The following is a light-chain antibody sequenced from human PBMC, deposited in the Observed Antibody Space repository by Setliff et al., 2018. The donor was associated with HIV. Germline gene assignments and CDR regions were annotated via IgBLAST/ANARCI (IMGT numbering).Light chain of an antibody. CDR3: SSYTSSSTSV. CDR2: EVS. V-gene: IGLV2-14*01. Sequence: QSALTQPASVSGSPGQSITISCTGTSSDVGGYNYVSWYQQHTGKAPKLMIYEVSNRPSGVSNRFSGSKSGNTASLTISGLQAEDEADYYFSSYTSSSTSVFGTGTKVTVL. CDR1: SSDVGGYNY. J-gene: IGLJ1*01.